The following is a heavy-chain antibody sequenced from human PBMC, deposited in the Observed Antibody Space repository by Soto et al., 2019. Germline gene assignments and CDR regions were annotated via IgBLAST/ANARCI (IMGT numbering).Heavy chain of an antibody. V-gene: IGHV3-48*02. J-gene: IGHJ6*02. CDR2: ISSSSSTI. D-gene: IGHD6-19*01. Sequence: GGALRLSSAASGFTFSSYSMNWVRQAPGKGLEWVSYISSSSSTIYYADSVKGRFTISRDNAKNSLYLQMNSLRDEDTAVYYCARESIAVAGPPDVWGQGTTVTVSS. CDR3: ARESIAVAGPPDV. CDR1: GFTFSSYS.